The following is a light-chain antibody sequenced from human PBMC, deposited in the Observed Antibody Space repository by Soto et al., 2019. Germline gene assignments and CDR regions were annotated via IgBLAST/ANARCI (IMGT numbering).Light chain of an antibody. Sequence: DIQMTQSPSTRSASVGDRVPITCRASQSISNWLAWYQQKPGKAPKVLIYKTSTLETGVPSRFSGSGSGTEFTLTITSLQPDDFAIYYCQQYKSFSTFGQGTKVDIK. CDR2: KTS. CDR3: QQYKSFST. J-gene: IGKJ1*01. V-gene: IGKV1-5*03. CDR1: QSISNW.